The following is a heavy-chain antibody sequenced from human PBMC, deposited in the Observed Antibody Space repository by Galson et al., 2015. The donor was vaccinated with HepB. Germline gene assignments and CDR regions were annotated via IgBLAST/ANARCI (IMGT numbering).Heavy chain of an antibody. CDR2: ISYDGSNK. V-gene: IGHV3-30*04. CDR3: ARVGIVGATVGWFDP. D-gene: IGHD1-26*01. CDR1: GFTFSSYA. J-gene: IGHJ5*02. Sequence: SLRLSCAASGFTFSSYAMHWVRQAPGKGLEWVAVISYDGSNKYYADSVKGRFTTSRDNSKNTLYLQMNSLRAEDTAVYYCARVGIVGATVGWFDPWGQGTLVTVSS.